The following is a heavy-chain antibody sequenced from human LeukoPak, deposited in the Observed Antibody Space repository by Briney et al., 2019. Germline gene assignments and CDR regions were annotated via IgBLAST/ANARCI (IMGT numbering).Heavy chain of an antibody. CDR2: ISDSGGST. CDR1: GFTFSSYW. CDR3: AKGKGSSSSSIDW. Sequence: GGSLRLSCAASGFTFSSYWMNWVRQAPGKGLEWVSAISDSGGSTYYADSVKGRFTISRDNSKNTVYLQIHRLRAEDTAVYYCAKGKGSSSSSIDWWGQGTLVTVSS. D-gene: IGHD2-15*01. J-gene: IGHJ4*02. V-gene: IGHV3-23*01.